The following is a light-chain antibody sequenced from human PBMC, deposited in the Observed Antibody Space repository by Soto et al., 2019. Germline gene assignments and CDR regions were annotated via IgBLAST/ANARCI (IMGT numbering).Light chain of an antibody. CDR3: QHRPTWPPSVT. CDR1: QSVGNF. J-gene: IGKJ4*01. CDR2: DVS. V-gene: IGKV3-11*01. Sequence: EIVLTQSPATLSLSPRARATLSCRASQSVGNFLTWYQQKPGQAPRLLISDVSKRATGIPARFSGSGSGTDFTLTIMKLEPEDFAVYYCQHRPTWPPSVTFGGGT.